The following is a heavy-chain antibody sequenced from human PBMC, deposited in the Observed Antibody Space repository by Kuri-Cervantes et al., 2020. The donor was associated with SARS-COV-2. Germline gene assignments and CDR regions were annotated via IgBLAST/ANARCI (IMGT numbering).Heavy chain of an antibody. J-gene: IGHJ4*02. CDR2: ISGSGGST. Sequence: GESLKISCAASGFTFSSYAMSWARQAPGKGLEWVSAISGSGGSTYYADSVKGRFTISRDNSKNTLYLQMNSLRAEDTAVYYCAKELNEGYSSSWYFDYWGQGTLVTVSS. V-gene: IGHV3-23*01. D-gene: IGHD6-13*01. CDR1: GFTFSSYA. CDR3: AKELNEGYSSSWYFDY.